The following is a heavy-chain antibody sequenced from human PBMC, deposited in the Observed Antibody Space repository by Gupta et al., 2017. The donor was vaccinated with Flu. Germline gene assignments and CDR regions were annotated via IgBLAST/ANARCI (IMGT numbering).Heavy chain of an antibody. J-gene: IGHJ6*01. V-gene: IGHV3-23*01. D-gene: IGHD2-15*01. CDR2: ISGSGETT. CDR1: GFTFNKYA. Sequence: YGTASGFTFNKYAMIWVRQAPGKGLEWVSAISGSGETTYYADPVKGRFTISRDTSKNTLYLELNSLRAEDTAVYDCAKDTGGPTTPLYYYYGM. CDR3: AKDTGGPTTPLYYYYGM.